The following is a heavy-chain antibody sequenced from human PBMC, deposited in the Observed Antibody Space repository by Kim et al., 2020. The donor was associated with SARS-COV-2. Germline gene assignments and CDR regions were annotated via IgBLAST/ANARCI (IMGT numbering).Heavy chain of an antibody. V-gene: IGHV3-48*02. CDR2: ISSSSTI. CDR3: ARSVVLLWFGELLVVSDYYYYGMDV. D-gene: IGHD3-10*01. J-gene: IGHJ6*02. Sequence: GGSLRLSCAASGFTFSSYSMNWVRQAPGKGLEWVSYISSSSTIYYADSVKGRFTISRDNAKNSLYLQMNSLRDEDTAVYYCARSVVLLWFGELLVVSDYYYYGMDVWGQGTTVTVSS. CDR1: GFTFSSYS.